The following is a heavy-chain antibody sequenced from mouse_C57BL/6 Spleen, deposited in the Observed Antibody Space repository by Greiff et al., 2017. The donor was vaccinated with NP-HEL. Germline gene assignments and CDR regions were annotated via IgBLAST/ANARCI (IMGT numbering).Heavy chain of an antibody. CDR1: GYTFTSYW. CDR2: IYPSDSET. CDR3: ATYGNYDYFDY. J-gene: IGHJ2*01. V-gene: IGHV1-61*01. Sequence: QVQLQQSGAELVRPGSSVKLSCKASGYTFTSYWMDWVKQRPGQGLEWIGNIYPSDSETHYNQKFKDKATLTVDKSSSTAYMQLSSLTSEDSAVYYCATYGNYDYFDYWGQGTTLTVSS. D-gene: IGHD2-1*01.